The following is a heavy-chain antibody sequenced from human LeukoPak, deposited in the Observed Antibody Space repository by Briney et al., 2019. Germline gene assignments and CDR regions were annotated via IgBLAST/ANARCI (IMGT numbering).Heavy chain of an antibody. J-gene: IGHJ6*02. D-gene: IGHD2-15*01. CDR3: ARLGYCSGGSCFYYYYGMDV. Sequence: SETLSLTCAVYGGSFSGYYWSWIRQPPGKGLEWIGEINHSGSTNYNPSLKSRVTILVDTSKNQFSLKLSSVTAADTAVYYCARLGYCSGGSCFYYYYGMDVWGQGTTVTVSS. CDR2: INHSGST. V-gene: IGHV4-34*01. CDR1: GGSFSGYY.